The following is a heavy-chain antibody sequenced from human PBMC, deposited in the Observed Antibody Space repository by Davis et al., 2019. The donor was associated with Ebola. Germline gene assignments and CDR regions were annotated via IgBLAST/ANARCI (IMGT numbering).Heavy chain of an antibody. Sequence: AASVKVSCKASGYTFTSYGISWVRQAPGQGLEWMGWISSHHGNTNHAQKLQGRGPMTTDTSTRTAYMELGSMRSEDTAVYYCARRRITIFGVVIPKWFDPGGQGTLVTGSS. CDR2: ISSHHGNT. J-gene: IGHJ5*02. CDR3: ARRRITIFGVVIPKWFDP. V-gene: IGHV1-18*01. D-gene: IGHD3-3*01. CDR1: GYTFTSYG.